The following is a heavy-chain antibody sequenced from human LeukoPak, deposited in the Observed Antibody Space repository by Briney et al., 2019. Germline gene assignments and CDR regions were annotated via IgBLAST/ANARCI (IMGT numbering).Heavy chain of an antibody. D-gene: IGHD6-13*01. Sequence: PGGSLRLSCAASGFTFSSYIMNWVRQAPGKGLEWVSSISSSSSYIYYSDSVKGRFTISRDNAKNSLYLQMNSLRAEDTAVYYCASVGYSSSSGLDPWGQGTLVTVSS. CDR1: GFTFSSYI. J-gene: IGHJ5*02. CDR2: ISSSSSYI. CDR3: ASVGYSSSSGLDP. V-gene: IGHV3-21*01.